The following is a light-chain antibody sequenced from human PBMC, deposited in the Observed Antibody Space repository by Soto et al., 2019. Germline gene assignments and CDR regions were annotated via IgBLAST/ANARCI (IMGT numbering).Light chain of an antibody. CDR1: ASDIGGFNY. CDR2: EVS. Sequence: QSALTQPASVSGSPGQSITLSFAGTASDIGGFNYVSWYQQYPGEAPKLLLYEVSNRPSGISKRFSGSKSGTTASLTISGLQAADEAEYYCGSYSSSATMVFGGGTQLTVL. V-gene: IGLV2-14*01. CDR3: GSYSSSATMV. J-gene: IGLJ2*01.